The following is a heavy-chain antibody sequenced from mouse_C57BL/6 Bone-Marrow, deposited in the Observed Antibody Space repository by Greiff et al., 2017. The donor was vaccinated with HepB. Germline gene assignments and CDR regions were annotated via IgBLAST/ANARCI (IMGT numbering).Heavy chain of an antibody. CDR2: ISGGGGNT. CDR1: GFTFSSYT. CDR3: ARPYYSNYYWYFDV. D-gene: IGHD2-5*01. Sequence: EVQLVESGGGLVKPGGSLKLSCAASGFTFSSYTMSWVRQTPEKRLEWVATISGGGGNTYYPDSVKGRFTISRDNAKNTLYLQMSSLRSEDTALYYCARPYYSNYYWYFDVWGTGTTVTVSS. V-gene: IGHV5-9*01. J-gene: IGHJ1*03.